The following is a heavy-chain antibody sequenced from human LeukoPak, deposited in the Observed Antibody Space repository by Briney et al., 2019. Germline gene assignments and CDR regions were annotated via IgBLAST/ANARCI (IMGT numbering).Heavy chain of an antibody. CDR3: AKGAGGGSYPFDY. CDR2: IGSSGSTI. J-gene: IGHJ4*02. Sequence: PGGSLRLSCAASGFTFSSYEMNWVRQAPGKGLEWVSYIGSSGSTIYYADSVKGRFTISRDNAKNSLYLQMNSLRAEDTAVYYCAKGAGGGSYPFDYWGQGTLVTVSS. CDR1: GFTFSSYE. V-gene: IGHV3-48*03. D-gene: IGHD1-26*01.